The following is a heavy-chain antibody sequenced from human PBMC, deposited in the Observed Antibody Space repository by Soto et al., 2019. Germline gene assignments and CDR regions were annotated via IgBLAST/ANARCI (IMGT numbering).Heavy chain of an antibody. Sequence: GGSLRLSCAASGFTFSSYAMHWVRQAPGKGLEWVAVISYDGSNKYYADSVKGRFTISRDNSKNTLYLQMNSLRAEDTAVYYCALKGSSSLGYYYGMDVWGQGTTVTVSS. V-gene: IGHV3-30-3*01. CDR3: ALKGSSSLGYYYGMDV. J-gene: IGHJ6*02. D-gene: IGHD6-13*01. CDR2: ISYDGSNK. CDR1: GFTFSSYA.